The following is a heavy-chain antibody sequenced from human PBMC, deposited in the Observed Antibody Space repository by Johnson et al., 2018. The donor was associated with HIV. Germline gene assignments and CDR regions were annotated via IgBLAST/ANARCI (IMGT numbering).Heavy chain of an antibody. CDR3: ASDGWDRGRYAFDI. CDR2: ISWNSGSI. D-gene: IGHD3-16*01. J-gene: IGHJ3*02. CDR1: GFTFDDYA. V-gene: IGHV3-9*01. Sequence: VQLVESGGGLVQPGRSLRLSCAASGFTFDDYAMHWVRQAPGKGLEWVSGISWNSGSIGYADSVKGRFTISRDNAKNSLYLQMNSLRAEDTAVYYCASDGWDRGRYAFDIWGQGTMVTVSS.